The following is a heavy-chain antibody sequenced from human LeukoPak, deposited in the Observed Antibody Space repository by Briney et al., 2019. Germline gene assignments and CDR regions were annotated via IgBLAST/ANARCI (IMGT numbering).Heavy chain of an antibody. D-gene: IGHD3-10*01. CDR3: AAYYGPGSPHYYYGMHV. Sequence: GGSLRLSCAASGFTFRSYAMSWVRQARAKGLEGVSAISVSGGSSYYSDSVNRRFTISRDNSKNTLYLQMISLRAEDTAVYYCAAYYGPGSPHYYYGMHVWRQGTTVSV. CDR2: ISVSGGSS. CDR1: GFTFRSYA. J-gene: IGHJ6*02. V-gene: IGHV3-23*01.